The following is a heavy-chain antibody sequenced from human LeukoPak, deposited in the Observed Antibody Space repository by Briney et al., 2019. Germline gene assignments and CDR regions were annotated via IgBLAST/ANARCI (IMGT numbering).Heavy chain of an antibody. CDR1: GGSISSYY. CDR2: IYYSGST. V-gene: IGHV4-59*01. CDR3: ARDPWLYDSSGYYSLDWFDP. J-gene: IGHJ5*02. Sequence: SETLSLTCTVSGGSISSYYWSWIRQPPGKGLEWIGYIYYSGSTNYNPSLKSRVTISVDTSKNQFSLKLSSVTAADTAVYYCARDPWLYDSSGYYSLDWFDPWGQGTLVTVSS. D-gene: IGHD3-22*01.